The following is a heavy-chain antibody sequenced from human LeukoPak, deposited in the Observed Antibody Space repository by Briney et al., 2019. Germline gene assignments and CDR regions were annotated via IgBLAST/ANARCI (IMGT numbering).Heavy chain of an antibody. Sequence: PGGSLRLSCVASGFIFNDYEMNWVRQAPGKGLEWVAYISGSGLSIYYADSVKGRFTISRDNAKNSVYLQMNSLRAEDTALYYCARGSGSSWYFYFDYWGQGTLVTVSS. CDR2: ISGSGLSI. D-gene: IGHD6-13*01. CDR3: ARGSGSSWYFYFDY. CDR1: GFIFNDYE. J-gene: IGHJ4*02. V-gene: IGHV3-48*03.